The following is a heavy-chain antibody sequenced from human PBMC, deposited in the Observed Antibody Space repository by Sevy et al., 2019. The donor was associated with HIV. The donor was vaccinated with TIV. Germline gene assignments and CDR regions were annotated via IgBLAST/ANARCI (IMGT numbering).Heavy chain of an antibody. CDR1: GFIFSNYG. CDR3: AKEAGLTAASPDYYGMDV. CDR2: IRYDGNNL. V-gene: IGHV3-30*02. J-gene: IGHJ6*02. Sequence: GGSLRLSCAAFGFIFSNYGMQWVRQAPGKGLEWVAFIRYDGNNLQYVDSVKGRFTISRDNSKNTVYLQMDSLRPEDTAVYYCAKEAGLTAASPDYYGMDVWGQGTTVTVSS. D-gene: IGHD6-13*01.